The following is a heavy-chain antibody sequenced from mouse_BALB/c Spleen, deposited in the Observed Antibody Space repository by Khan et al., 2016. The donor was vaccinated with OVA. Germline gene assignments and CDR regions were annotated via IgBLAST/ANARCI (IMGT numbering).Heavy chain of an antibody. Sequence: EVNVVESGGGLVQPGGSRKLSCVASGFTFSSYGMHWVRQAPEKGLEWVAYISGDSTTIYYTDTVKGRFTISRDNPRKTLFLQMTSLSSEDMAMYYCTRSYSFGYYFDHWGQGTTLTVSS. CDR1: GFTFSSYG. J-gene: IGHJ2*01. V-gene: IGHV5-17*02. D-gene: IGHD1-1*01. CDR2: ISGDSTTI. CDR3: TRSYSFGYYFDH.